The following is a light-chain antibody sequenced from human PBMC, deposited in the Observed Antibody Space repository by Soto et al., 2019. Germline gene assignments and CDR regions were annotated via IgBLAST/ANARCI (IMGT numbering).Light chain of an antibody. CDR2: GAS. V-gene: IGKV3-20*01. CDR1: QAVYSSL. J-gene: IGKJ5*01. Sequence: VLTLSPGTLSLTPGEGATLSCRATQAVYSSLLAWYQQKPGQAPRLLIYGASSRATGIPDRFSGSGSGTDFTLSISRLEVEDFAVYHCQQYGNAPITFGQGTRLEI. CDR3: QQYGNAPIT.